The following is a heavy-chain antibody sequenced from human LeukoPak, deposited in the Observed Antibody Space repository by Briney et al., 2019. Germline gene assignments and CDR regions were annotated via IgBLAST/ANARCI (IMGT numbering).Heavy chain of an antibody. D-gene: IGHD1-26*01. Sequence: ASVKVSCKASGGTFSSYAISWVRQAPGQGLEWMGWISTYNGNTEYAQNLQGTVTMTTDTSTSTAYMELRSLRSDDTAVYHCARGTYYDYWGQGTLVTVSS. V-gene: IGHV1-18*01. CDR3: ARGTYYDY. CDR2: ISTYNGNT. J-gene: IGHJ4*02. CDR1: GGTFSSYA.